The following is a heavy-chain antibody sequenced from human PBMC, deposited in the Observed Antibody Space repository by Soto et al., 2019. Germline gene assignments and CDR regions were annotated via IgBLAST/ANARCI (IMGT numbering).Heavy chain of an antibody. Sequence: GGSLRLSCAASGFTFSSYAMSWVRQAPGKGLEWVSAISGSGGSTYYADSVKGRFTISRDNSKNTLYLQMNSLRAEDTAVYYCALDYSSGWTTFDYWGQGTLVTVSS. CDR1: GFTFSSYA. CDR3: ALDYSSGWTTFDY. J-gene: IGHJ4*02. CDR2: ISGSGGST. V-gene: IGHV3-23*01. D-gene: IGHD6-19*01.